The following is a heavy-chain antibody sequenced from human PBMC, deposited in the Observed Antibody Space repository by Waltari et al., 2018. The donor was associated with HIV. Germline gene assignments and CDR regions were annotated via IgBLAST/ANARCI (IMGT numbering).Heavy chain of an antibody. D-gene: IGHD3-10*01. CDR3: ARGVIWFGEFKPYNWFDP. V-gene: IGHV1-2*02. CDR2: INPNSGGT. CDR1: GYTFTSYY. Sequence: QVQLVQSGAEVKKPGASVKVSCKASGYTFTSYYMHWVRQSPGQGLEWMGWINPNSGGTNYAQKFQGRVTMTRDTSISTAYMELSRLRSDDTAVYYCARGVIWFGEFKPYNWFDPWGQGTLVTVSS. J-gene: IGHJ5*02.